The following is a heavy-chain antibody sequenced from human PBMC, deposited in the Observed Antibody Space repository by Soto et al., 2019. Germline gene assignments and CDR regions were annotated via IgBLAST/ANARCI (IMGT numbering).Heavy chain of an antibody. CDR1: GFIVSNNY. Sequence: GGSLRLSCAASGFIVSNNYMTWVRQAPGKGLEWVSVIYNGGSTYYADSVKGRFTISRDNSKNTVYLQMNSLRAEDTAVYYCARGGYGGVDYWGQGTLVTVSS. V-gene: IGHV3-66*01. D-gene: IGHD4-17*01. J-gene: IGHJ4*02. CDR2: IYNGGST. CDR3: ARGGYGGVDY.